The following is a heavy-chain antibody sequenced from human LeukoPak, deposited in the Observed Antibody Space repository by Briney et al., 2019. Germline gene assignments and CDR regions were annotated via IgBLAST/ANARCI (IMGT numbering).Heavy chain of an antibody. Sequence: GGSLRLSCAASGFTFSTYEMNWVRQAPGKGLVWVSRIDSDGSSTSYADSVKGRFTVSRDNAKNTLYLQMNSLRAEDTAVYYCARGYCSGGSCSQADYWGQGTLVTVSS. CDR1: GFTFSTYE. J-gene: IGHJ4*02. D-gene: IGHD2-15*01. CDR2: IDSDGSST. V-gene: IGHV3-74*01. CDR3: ARGYCSGGSCSQADY.